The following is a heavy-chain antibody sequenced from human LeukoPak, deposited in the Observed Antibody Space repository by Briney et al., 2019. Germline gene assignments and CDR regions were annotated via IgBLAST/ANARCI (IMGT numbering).Heavy chain of an antibody. Sequence: GGSLRLSCAASGLTFSSYAMSWVRQAPGKGLEWVSAISGSGGSTYYADSVKGRFTISRDNSKNTLYLQMNSLRAEDTAVYYCAKNPAAGSYYYMDVWGKGTTVTSP. D-gene: IGHD6-13*01. CDR1: GLTFSSYA. CDR3: AKNPAAGSYYYMDV. J-gene: IGHJ6*03. CDR2: ISGSGGST. V-gene: IGHV3-23*01.